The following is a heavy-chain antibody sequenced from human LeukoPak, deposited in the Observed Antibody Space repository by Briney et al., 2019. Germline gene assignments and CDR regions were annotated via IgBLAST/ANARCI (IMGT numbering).Heavy chain of an antibody. V-gene: IGHV5-51*01. J-gene: IGHJ4*02. CDR2: IYPGDSDT. D-gene: IGHD3-22*01. CDR3: ARAYYYDSSGYLYYFDY. Sequence: GESLKISCKGSGYSFSTYWIGWVRQMPGKGLEWMGIIYPGDSDTRYSPSFQGQVTISADKSISTAYLQWSSLKASDTAMYYCARAYYYDSSGYLYYFDYWGQGTLVTVSS. CDR1: GYSFSTYW.